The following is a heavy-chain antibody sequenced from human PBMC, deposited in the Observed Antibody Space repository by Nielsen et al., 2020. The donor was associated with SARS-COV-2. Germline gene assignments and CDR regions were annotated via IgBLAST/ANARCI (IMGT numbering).Heavy chain of an antibody. CDR2: INHSGDT. CDR3: ARDVKAYYMDV. CDR1: GGSLSGFQ. J-gene: IGHJ6*03. Sequence: SETLSLTCVVYGGSLSGFQWKWIRQPPGKGLEWIAQINHSGDTKHNPSLKSRVTISVDTSKNQFSLKLSSVTAADTAVYYCARDVKAYYMDVWGKGTTVTVSS. D-gene: IGHD2/OR15-2a*01. V-gene: IGHV4-34*01.